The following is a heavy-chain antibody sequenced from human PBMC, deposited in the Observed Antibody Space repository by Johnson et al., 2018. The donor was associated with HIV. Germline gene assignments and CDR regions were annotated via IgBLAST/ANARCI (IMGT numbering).Heavy chain of an antibody. CDR3: ARDLAYNSRWTGAFDI. Sequence: VQLVESGGGLVQPGGSLRLSCAASGFSFSTYAMHWVRQAPGKGLAWVAVISYDGSNKYYADSVKGRFTISRDNSKNTLYLQMNSLRAEDTAVYYCARDLAYNSRWTGAFDIWGQGTMVTVSS. D-gene: IGHD6-13*01. V-gene: IGHV3-30*04. J-gene: IGHJ3*02. CDR1: GFSFSTYA. CDR2: ISYDGSNK.